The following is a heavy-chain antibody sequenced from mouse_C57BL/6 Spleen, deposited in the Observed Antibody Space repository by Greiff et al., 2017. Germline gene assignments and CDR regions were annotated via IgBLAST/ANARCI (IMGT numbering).Heavy chain of an antibody. CDR2: INPAGGDT. Sequence: QVQLKQPGAELVRPGSSVKMSCKASGYTFTSYWMHWVKQRPIQGLEWIGNINPAGGDTTYNEKFKDKATLTVDKSSSTAYMQLSSLTSEDSAVYYCAGGDDYAMDYWGQGTSVTVSS. J-gene: IGHJ4*01. CDR3: AGGDDYAMDY. V-gene: IGHV1-52*01. CDR1: GYTFTSYW.